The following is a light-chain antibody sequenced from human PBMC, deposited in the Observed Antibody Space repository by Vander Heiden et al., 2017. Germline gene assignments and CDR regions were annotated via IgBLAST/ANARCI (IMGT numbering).Light chain of an antibody. Sequence: IVLTPSPATLSLSPGERATLSCWASESVSSYLAWYQQKPGQAPRLILHATSNRATGVPARFSGSRSGADFTLTISSLEPEDFAVYYCQQGSNWPYTFGQGTKLEMK. J-gene: IGKJ2*01. CDR1: ESVSSY. CDR2: ATS. V-gene: IGKV3-11*01. CDR3: QQGSNWPYT.